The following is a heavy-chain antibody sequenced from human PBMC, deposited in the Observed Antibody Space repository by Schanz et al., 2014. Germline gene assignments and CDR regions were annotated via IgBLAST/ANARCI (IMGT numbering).Heavy chain of an antibody. J-gene: IGHJ3*02. CDR1: GYTFSSYG. V-gene: IGHV1-69*09. D-gene: IGHD1-26*01. CDR3: ARGTMPGAFDI. CDR2: FIPILDVG. Sequence: VQLVQSGAEVKRPGASVRVSCKASGYTFSSYGITWVRQAPGQGLEWVGRFIPILDVGNYAQQFQGRVTFTADKSTSTAYMELSSLRYEDTALYYCARGTMPGAFDIWGQGTMVTVSS.